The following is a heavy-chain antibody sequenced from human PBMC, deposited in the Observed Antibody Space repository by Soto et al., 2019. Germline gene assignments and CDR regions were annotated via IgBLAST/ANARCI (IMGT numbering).Heavy chain of an antibody. CDR3: TRPAQCSGGSCYPPG. D-gene: IGHD2-15*01. CDR2: IRSKPNSYAT. V-gene: IGHV3-73*02. CDR1: GFNFSGSS. Sequence: EVQLVESGGGLVQPGGSLKLSCAASGFNFSGSSMNWVRQASGKGPEWVGRIRSKPNSYATAYAASVKGRFTISRDDSKNTAYLQMNSLKTEDTAVYYCTRPAQCSGGSCYPPGWGQGTLVTVSS. J-gene: IGHJ4*02.